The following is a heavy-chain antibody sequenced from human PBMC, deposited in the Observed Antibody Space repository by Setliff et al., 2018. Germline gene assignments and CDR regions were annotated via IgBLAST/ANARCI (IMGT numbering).Heavy chain of an antibody. CDR1: GFSFSDYY. Sequence: PGGSLRLSCAASGFSFSDYYMMWIRQAPGKGLEWVSYISNDAYTIHYADSVKGRFTISRDNSKNTLYLQMNSLRAEDTAIYYCAKIWGAYCTGNRCHSDPPHWDNWGQGTLVTVSS. J-gene: IGHJ4*02. D-gene: IGHD2-15*01. CDR3: AKIWGAYCTGNRCHSDPPHWDN. V-gene: IGHV3-11*01. CDR2: ISNDAYTI.